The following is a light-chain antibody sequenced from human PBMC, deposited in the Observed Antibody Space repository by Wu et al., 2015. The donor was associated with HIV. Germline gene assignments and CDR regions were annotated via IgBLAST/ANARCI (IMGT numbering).Light chain of an antibody. J-gene: IGKJ5*01. CDR1: QSVIGNY. CDR2: NSS. Sequence: CRASQSVIGNYLAWYQQKSGQAPKLLIYNSSSRATGIPDRFSGSGSGTDFTLTISRLEPEDFAVYYCQQYHGSPPITFGQGTRLEIK. CDR3: QQYHGSPPIT. V-gene: IGKV3-20*01.